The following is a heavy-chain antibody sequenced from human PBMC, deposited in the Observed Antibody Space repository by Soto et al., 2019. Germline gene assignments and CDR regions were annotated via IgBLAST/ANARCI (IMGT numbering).Heavy chain of an antibody. Sequence: SLRLSCAASGFTFDDYAMHWVRQAPGKGLEWVSGISWNSGSIGYADSVKGRFTISRDNAKNSLYLQMNSLRAEDTALYYCAKDMSYYYDSSGPGDAFDIWGQGTMVTVSS. CDR1: GFTFDDYA. J-gene: IGHJ3*02. CDR3: AKDMSYYYDSSGPGDAFDI. CDR2: ISWNSGSI. D-gene: IGHD3-22*01. V-gene: IGHV3-9*01.